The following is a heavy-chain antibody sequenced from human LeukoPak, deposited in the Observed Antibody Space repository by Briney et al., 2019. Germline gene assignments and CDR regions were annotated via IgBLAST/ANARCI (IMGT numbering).Heavy chain of an antibody. CDR2: IIGSGREM. D-gene: IGHD1-26*01. CDR1: GFTFNSYS. V-gene: IGHV3-21*04. Sequence: GGPLRLSCGVSGFTFNSYSMNWVRQAPGKGLEWVASIIGSGREMFHADSLKGRFTISRDNSENSVYLQMNSLREEYTAVDHCAKVQSDIVGAMFFAFDVWGQGTMVSVSS. CDR3: AKVQSDIVGAMFFAFDV. J-gene: IGHJ3*01.